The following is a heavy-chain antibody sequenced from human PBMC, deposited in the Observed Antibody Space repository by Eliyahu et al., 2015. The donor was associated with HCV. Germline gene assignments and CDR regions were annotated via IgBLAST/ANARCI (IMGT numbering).Heavy chain of an antibody. Sequence: QVQLVESGGGVVQPGGSLRLSCAASGFSSSXYGMNWVRQAPGQGLEWVAFIDYDGNNEKYTDSVKSRFTISRDNSRNTLYLQMNSLRPEDTATYYCARTGLSCNVDSCSLWHNWFDPWGQGTLVTVSS. CDR2: IDYDGNNE. CDR3: ARTGLSCNVDSCSLWHNWFDP. CDR1: GFSSSXYG. D-gene: IGHD2-15*01. J-gene: IGHJ5*02. V-gene: IGHV3-30*02.